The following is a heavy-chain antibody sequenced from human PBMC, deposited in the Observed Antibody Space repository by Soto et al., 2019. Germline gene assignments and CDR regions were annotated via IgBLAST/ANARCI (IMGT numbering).Heavy chain of an antibody. Sequence: PGGSLRLSCAASGFTFSYYSMNWVRQAPGKGLEWVSSIGTSGSYIFYADSVKGRFTISRDNSKNTLYLQMNSLRAEDTAVYYCAKGPRMFGELYNPAIDYWGQGTLVTVSS. J-gene: IGHJ4*02. D-gene: IGHD3-10*02. CDR2: IGTSGSYI. CDR1: GFTFSYYS. CDR3: AKGPRMFGELYNPAIDY. V-gene: IGHV3-21*04.